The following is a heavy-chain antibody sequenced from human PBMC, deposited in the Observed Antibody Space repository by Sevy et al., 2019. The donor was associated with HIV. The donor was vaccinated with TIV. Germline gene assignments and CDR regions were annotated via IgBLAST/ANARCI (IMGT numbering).Heavy chain of an antibody. D-gene: IGHD3-3*01. CDR1: GFTFSNAW. J-gene: IGHJ6*03. Sequence: GGSLRLSCAASGFTFSNAWMSWVRQAPGKGLEWVGRIKSKTDGGTTDYAAPVKGRLTISRDDSKNTLYLQMNSLKTEDIALYYCTTGGSTYDFWSGYYKNDYYYYYMDVWGKGNTVTVSS. V-gene: IGHV3-15*01. CDR3: TTGGSTYDFWSGYYKNDYYYYYMDV. CDR2: IKSKTDGGTT.